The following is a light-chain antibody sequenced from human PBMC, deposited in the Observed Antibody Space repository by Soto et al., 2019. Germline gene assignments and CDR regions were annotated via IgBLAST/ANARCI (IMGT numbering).Light chain of an antibody. V-gene: IGKV3-15*01. CDR3: QQYHNWPPLFT. Sequence: EIVMTQSPATLSVSPGERATLSCRASQSVSSNLAWYQQKPGQAPRLLIYGASTRATGIPARLSGSGSGTEFHLTISHLHSEDFAVYYCQQYHNWPPLFTFGPGTKVDIK. CDR1: QSVSSN. CDR2: GAS. J-gene: IGKJ3*01.